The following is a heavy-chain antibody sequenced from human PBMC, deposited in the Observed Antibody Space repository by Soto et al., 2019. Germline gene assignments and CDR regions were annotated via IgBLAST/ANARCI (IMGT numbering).Heavy chain of an antibody. Sequence: VQLLESGGGLVQPGGSLRLSCVASGFTFKNYAMSWVRQAPGKGLEWVSTVTGSGDATYYADFVKGRFTISRDNSKNLLYLQMNSLSTGDTAVYYCNRNFDYWGQGTLVTVSS. J-gene: IGHJ4*02. CDR3: NRNFDY. CDR1: GFTFKNYA. V-gene: IGHV3-23*01. CDR2: VTGSGDAT.